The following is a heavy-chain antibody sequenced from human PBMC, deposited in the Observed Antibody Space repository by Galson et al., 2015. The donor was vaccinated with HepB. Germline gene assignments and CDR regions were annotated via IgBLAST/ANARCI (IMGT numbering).Heavy chain of an antibody. CDR3: ARDIVVVPAASDAFDI. J-gene: IGHJ3*02. V-gene: IGHV4-4*07. D-gene: IGHD2-2*01. Sequence: ETLSLTCTVSGGSISSYYWSWIRQPAGKGLEWIGRIYTSGSTNYNPSLKSRVTMSVDTSKNQFSLKLSSVTAADTAVYYCARDIVVVPAASDAFDIWGQGTMVTVSS. CDR1: GGSISSYY. CDR2: IYTSGST.